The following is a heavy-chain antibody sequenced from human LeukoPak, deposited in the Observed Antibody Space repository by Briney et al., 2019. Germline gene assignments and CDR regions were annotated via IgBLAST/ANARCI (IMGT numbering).Heavy chain of an antibody. Sequence: GGSLRLSCAASGFTFSNYAMHWVRQAPGKGLEWVSTISGSGGSTYYADSVRGRFTISRDNSKNTLYLQMNSLRAEDTAVYYCAKGLTTPFDPWGQGTLVTVSS. V-gene: IGHV3-23*01. CDR3: AKGLTTPFDP. CDR2: ISGSGGST. D-gene: IGHD1-1*01. J-gene: IGHJ5*02. CDR1: GFTFSNYA.